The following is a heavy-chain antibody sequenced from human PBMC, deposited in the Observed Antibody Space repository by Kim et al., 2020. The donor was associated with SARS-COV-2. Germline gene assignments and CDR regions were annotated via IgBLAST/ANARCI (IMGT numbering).Heavy chain of an antibody. CDR1: GFTFSSYS. J-gene: IGHJ6*04. CDR2: ISSSSSYI. Sequence: GGSLRLSCAASGFTFSSYSMNWVRQAPGKGLEWVSSISSSSSYIYYADSVKGRFTISRDNAKNSLYLQMNSLRAEDTAVYYCARDRSGITIFGVVRYGRDVWGKGTTVTVSS. CDR3: ARDRSGITIFGVVRYGRDV. D-gene: IGHD3-3*01. V-gene: IGHV3-21*01.